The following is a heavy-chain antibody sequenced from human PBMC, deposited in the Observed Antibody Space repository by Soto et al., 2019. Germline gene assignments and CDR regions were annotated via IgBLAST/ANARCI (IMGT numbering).Heavy chain of an antibody. Sequence: QVQLVESGGGVVQPGRSLRLSCAASGFTFSSYGMHWVRQAPGKGLEWVAVIWYDGSNKYYADSVKGRFTISRDNSKNTLYMQMNSLRAEDTAVYSCARGTSLFYGELDYWGQGTLVTVSS. V-gene: IGHV3-33*01. CDR2: IWYDGSNK. CDR3: ARGTSLFYGELDY. J-gene: IGHJ4*02. CDR1: GFTFSSYG. D-gene: IGHD4-17*01.